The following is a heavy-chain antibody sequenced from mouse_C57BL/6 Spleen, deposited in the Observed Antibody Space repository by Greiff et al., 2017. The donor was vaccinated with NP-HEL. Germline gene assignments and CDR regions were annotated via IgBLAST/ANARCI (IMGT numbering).Heavy chain of an antibody. CDR3: TRGDYYGSGYTAY. V-gene: IGHV1-15*01. CDR1: GYTFTDYE. Sequence: VQLQQSGAELVRPGASVTLSCKASGYTFTDYEMHWVKQTPVRGLEWIGAIDPETGGTAYNQKFKGKAILTADKSSSTAYMELRSLTSEDSAVYYCTRGDYYGSGYTAYWGQGTLVTVSA. CDR2: IDPETGGT. J-gene: IGHJ3*01. D-gene: IGHD1-1*01.